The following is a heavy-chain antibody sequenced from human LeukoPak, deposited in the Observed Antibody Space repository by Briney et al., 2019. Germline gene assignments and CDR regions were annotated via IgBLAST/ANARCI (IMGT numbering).Heavy chain of an antibody. CDR2: IYYSATT. D-gene: IGHD5-18*01. J-gene: IGHJ4*02. CDR3: ARGSRGYSYG. CDR1: GDSISSGSYY. V-gene: IGHV4-61*03. Sequence: SETLSLTCTVSGDSISSGSYYWTWIRQPPGKGLEWIGYIYYSATTNYNPSLKSRVTISVDTSNNHFSLKLSSVTAADTAVYYCARGSRGYSYGWGQGTLVTVSS.